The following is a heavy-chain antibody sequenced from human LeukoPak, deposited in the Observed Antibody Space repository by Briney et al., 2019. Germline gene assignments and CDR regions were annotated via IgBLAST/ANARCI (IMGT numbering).Heavy chain of an antibody. V-gene: IGHV4-34*01. CDR1: GGSFSGYY. J-gene: IGHJ5*02. CDR3: ARKGEFWSGRNWFDP. Sequence: SETLSLTCAVYGGSFSGYYWSWIRQPPGKGLEWIGEINHIGITNYNPSLKSRVTISVDTSKNQFSLRLSSVTAADAAVYYCARKGEFWSGRNWFDPWGQGTLVTVSS. CDR2: INHIGIT. D-gene: IGHD3-3*01.